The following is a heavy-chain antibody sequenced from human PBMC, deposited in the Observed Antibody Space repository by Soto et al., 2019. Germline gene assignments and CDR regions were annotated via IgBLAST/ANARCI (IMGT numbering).Heavy chain of an antibody. CDR2: IKQDGSEK. CDR3: ARAGGGCRTAFGESAFDI. CDR1: GFTFSSYW. J-gene: IGHJ3*02. D-gene: IGHD3-10*01. V-gene: IGHV3-7*01. Sequence: GGSLRLSCAASGFTFSSYWMSWVRQAPGKGLEWVANIKQDGSEKYYVDSVKGRFTISRDNAKNSLYLQMNSLRAEDADVCYCARAGGGCRTAFGESAFDIWGQGTMVTVSS.